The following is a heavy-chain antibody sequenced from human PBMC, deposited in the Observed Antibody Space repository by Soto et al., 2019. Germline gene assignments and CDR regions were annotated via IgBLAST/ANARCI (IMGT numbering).Heavy chain of an antibody. D-gene: IGHD2-2*01. CDR2: ISSSSSYI. CDR1: GFSFSNYG. Sequence: EVQLVESGGGLVKPGGSLRLSCAASGFSFSNYGMNWVRQAPGKGLEWVSSISSSSSYISYADSVKGRFTTSRDNAKNPVYLQMNSLRAEDTAVYYCARSDCTSTSCYVVWFDPWGQGILVTVSS. J-gene: IGHJ5*02. V-gene: IGHV3-21*01. CDR3: ARSDCTSTSCYVVWFDP.